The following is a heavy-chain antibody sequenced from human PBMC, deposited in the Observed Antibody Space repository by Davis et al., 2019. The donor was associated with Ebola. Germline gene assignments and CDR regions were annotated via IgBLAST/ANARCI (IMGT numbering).Heavy chain of an antibody. D-gene: IGHD6-13*01. V-gene: IGHV1-2*02. Sequence: ASVKVSCKASGYTFTGYYMHWVRQAPGQGLEWMGWINPNSGGTNYAQKFQGRVTMTRDTSISTAYMELSRLRSDDTAVYYCARAEGGSWYGLSAFDIWGQGTMVTVSS. J-gene: IGHJ3*02. CDR3: ARAEGGSWYGLSAFDI. CDR2: INPNSGGT. CDR1: GYTFTGYY.